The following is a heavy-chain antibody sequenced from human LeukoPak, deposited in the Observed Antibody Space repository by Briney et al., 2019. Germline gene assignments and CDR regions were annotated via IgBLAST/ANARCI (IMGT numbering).Heavy chain of an antibody. V-gene: IGHV6-1*01. D-gene: IGHD1-1*01. CDR3: ARARLEPFCWFDP. CDR1: GDSVSSNSAA. CDR2: TYFRSKWYN. J-gene: IGHJ5*02. Sequence: SQTLSLTCAISGDSVSSNSAAWNWIRQSPSRGLEWLGRTYFRSKWYNDYAVSVRSRISINADTSKNQFSLQLNPVTPEDTAVYYCARARLEPFCWFDPWGQGTLVTVSS.